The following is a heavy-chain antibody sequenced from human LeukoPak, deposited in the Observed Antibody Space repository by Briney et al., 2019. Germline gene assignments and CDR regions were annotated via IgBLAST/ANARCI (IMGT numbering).Heavy chain of an antibody. D-gene: IGHD3/OR15-3a*01. V-gene: IGHV4-38-2*02. Sequence: SETLSLTCIVSGYSISSGYYWGWIRQPPGKGLECIGSIYQSGNTYYNPSLKSRVTISVDTSKNQFSLRLTSVTAADTAVYYCATEDQDVAWTFDYWGQGTLVTVSS. CDR2: IYQSGNT. J-gene: IGHJ4*02. CDR3: ATEDQDVAWTFDY. CDR1: GYSISSGYY.